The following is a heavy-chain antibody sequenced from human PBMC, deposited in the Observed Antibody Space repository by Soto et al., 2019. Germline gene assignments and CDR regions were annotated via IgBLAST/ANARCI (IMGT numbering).Heavy chain of an antibody. V-gene: IGHV4-30-4*08. Sequence: SETLSLTCTVSGGSISSSSYYWGWIRQPPGKGLEWIGHILDSGSTYYSPSLDSRVIISVDTSKNQFSLKLTSVTAADTAVYYCARGVNYDGGAVDTFPIWGQGTMVTVSS. D-gene: IGHD2-21*01. CDR2: ILDSGST. CDR3: ARGVNYDGGAVDTFPI. J-gene: IGHJ3*02. CDR1: GGSISSSSYY.